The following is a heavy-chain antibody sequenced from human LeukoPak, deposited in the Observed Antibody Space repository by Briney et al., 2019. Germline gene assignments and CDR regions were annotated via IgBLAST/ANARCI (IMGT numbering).Heavy chain of an antibody. V-gene: IGHV1-69*13. J-gene: IGHJ6*03. Sequence: SVKVSCKASGGTFSSYAISWVRQAPGQGLEWMGGVIPIFGTANYAQKFQGRVTITADDSTSKAYMELSSLRSEDTAVYYCARTQDGGSYYYYYMDVWGKGTTVTVSS. CDR3: ARTQDGGSYYYYYMDV. D-gene: IGHD4-23*01. CDR2: VIPIFGTA. CDR1: GGTFSSYA.